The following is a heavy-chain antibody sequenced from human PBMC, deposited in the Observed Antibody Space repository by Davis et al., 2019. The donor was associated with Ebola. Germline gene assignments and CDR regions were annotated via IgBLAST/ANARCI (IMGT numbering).Heavy chain of an antibody. CDR1: GFTFSSYS. V-gene: IGHV3-21*01. D-gene: IGHD6-13*01. CDR2: ISSSSSYI. J-gene: IGHJ6*03. Sequence: GESLKISCAASGFTFSSYSMNWVRQAPGKGLEWVSSISSSSSYIYYADSVKGRFTISRDNAKNSLYLQMNSLRAEDTAVYYCARLAAAGRQYYYYMDVWGKGTTVTVSS. CDR3: ARLAAAGRQYYYYMDV.